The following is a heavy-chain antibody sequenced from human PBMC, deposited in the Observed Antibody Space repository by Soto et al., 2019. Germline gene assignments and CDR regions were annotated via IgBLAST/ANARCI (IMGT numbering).Heavy chain of an antibody. V-gene: IGHV4-39*01. Sequence: QLQLQESGPGLVKPSETLSLTCTVSGGSITSHNFYWDWIRQPPGRGLEWIASIYHTGTAYYSPSLRGRVTISVDTSKSQFSLKLDSVTAADTAVYYCVRRWSVYYFDFWGQGTLVTVSS. CDR3: VRRWSVYYFDF. J-gene: IGHJ4*02. CDR2: IYHTGTA. D-gene: IGHD3-3*01. CDR1: GGSITSHNFY.